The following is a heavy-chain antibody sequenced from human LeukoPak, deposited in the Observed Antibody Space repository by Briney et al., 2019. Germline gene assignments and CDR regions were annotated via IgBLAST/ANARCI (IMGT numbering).Heavy chain of an antibody. CDR2: ISGSGDAT. J-gene: IGHJ4*02. CDR3: AKDRQSRGSLGFDY. Sequence: GGSLRLSCAASGFTFSGYSMSWGRHAPGKGPGWVSTISGSGDATYYAASVEGRFTISRDNPKNTLYVQMNSLRAEDTAVYYCAKDRQSRGSLGFDYWGQGALVIVSS. V-gene: IGHV3-23*01. D-gene: IGHD3-22*01. CDR1: GFTFSGYS.